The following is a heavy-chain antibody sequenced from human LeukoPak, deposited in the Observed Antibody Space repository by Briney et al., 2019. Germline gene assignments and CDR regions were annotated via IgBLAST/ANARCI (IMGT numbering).Heavy chain of an antibody. CDR1: GGSISSGGYS. Sequence: MASQTLSLTCAVSGGSISSGGYSWSWIRQPPGKGLEWIGYIYHSGSTYYNPSLKSRVTISVDRSKNQFSLTLSSVTAADTAIYYCVRWDYYGSGSRRLDYWGQGTLVTVSS. CDR2: IYHSGST. V-gene: IGHV4-30-2*01. J-gene: IGHJ4*02. D-gene: IGHD3-10*01. CDR3: VRWDYYGSGSRRLDY.